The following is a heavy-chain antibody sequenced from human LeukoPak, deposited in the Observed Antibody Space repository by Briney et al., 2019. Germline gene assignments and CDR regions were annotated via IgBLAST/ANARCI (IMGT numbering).Heavy chain of an antibody. CDR3: ARAPNHPFWSGYYGWFDP. CDR1: GGSFSGYY. J-gene: IGHJ5*02. V-gene: IGHV4-34*01. Sequence: SETLSLTCAVYGGSFSGYYWSWIRQPPGKGLEWIGEINHSGSTNYNPSLKSRVTISVDTSKNQFSLKLSSVTAADTAVYYCARAPNHPFWSGYYGWFDPWGQGTLVTVSS. D-gene: IGHD3-3*01. CDR2: INHSGST.